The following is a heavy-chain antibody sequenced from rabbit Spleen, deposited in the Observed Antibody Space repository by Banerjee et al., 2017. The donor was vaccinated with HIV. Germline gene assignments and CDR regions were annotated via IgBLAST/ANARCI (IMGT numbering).Heavy chain of an antibody. CDR2: INAVTGKA. J-gene: IGHJ4*01. CDR1: GIDFNSNYW. CDR3: ARDLTGREDLNL. D-gene: IGHD4-2*01. Sequence: QEQLVESGGGLVQPGGSLKLSCKASGIDFNSNYWICWVRQAPGKGLEWIACINAVTGKAVYANWAKGRFTFSKTSSTTVTLQVTSLTAADTATYFCARDLTGREDLNLWGQGTLVTVS. V-gene: IGHV1S45*01.